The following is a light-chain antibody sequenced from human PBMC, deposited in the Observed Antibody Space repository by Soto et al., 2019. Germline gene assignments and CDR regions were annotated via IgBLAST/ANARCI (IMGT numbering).Light chain of an antibody. J-gene: IGKJ4*01. Sequence: EIVLTQSPGTLSLSPGERATLSCRASQSVSSSYLAWYQQKPGQAPRLVIYGASSRATGIPDRFSGSGSGTDFTLTISRLEPEDFAVYYCQQYGSSPPLTFGGGPKVEIK. CDR1: QSVSSSY. V-gene: IGKV3-20*01. CDR3: QQYGSSPPLT. CDR2: GAS.